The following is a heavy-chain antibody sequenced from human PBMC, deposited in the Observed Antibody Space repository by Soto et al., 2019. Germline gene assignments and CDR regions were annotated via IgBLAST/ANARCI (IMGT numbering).Heavy chain of an antibody. CDR1: GFTFSGFW. D-gene: IGHD5-18*01. J-gene: IGHJ4*02. CDR3: ARANGYLNSHLDS. Sequence: EVQLVESGGGFVQPGGSLRLSCAASGFTFSGFWMYWVRQAPGKGLVWVSRVNLDGSRPTFAYSVKGRFTISRDNAKNTLYLQINSLRAEDTAVYYCARANGYLNSHLDSWGQGTLVTVSS. V-gene: IGHV3-74*01. CDR2: VNLDGSRP.